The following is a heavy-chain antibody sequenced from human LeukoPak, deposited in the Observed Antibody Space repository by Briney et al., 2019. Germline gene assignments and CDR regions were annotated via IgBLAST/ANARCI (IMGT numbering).Heavy chain of an antibody. J-gene: IGHJ4*02. D-gene: IGHD4-17*01. CDR1: GGSISSYY. CDR3: ASATVTTGGRFDY. V-gene: IGHV4-34*01. CDR2: INHSGST. Sequence: SETLSLTCTVSGGSISSYYWSWIRQPPGKGLEWIGEINHSGSTNYNPSLKSRVTISVDTSKNQFSLKLSSVTAADTAVYYCASATVTTGGRFDYWGQGTLVTVSS.